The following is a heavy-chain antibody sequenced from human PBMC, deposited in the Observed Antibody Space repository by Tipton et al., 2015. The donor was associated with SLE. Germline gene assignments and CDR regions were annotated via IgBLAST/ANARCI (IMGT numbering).Heavy chain of an antibody. V-gene: IGHV4-39*07. D-gene: IGHD2/OR15-2a*01. CDR3: ARDRTTGDFDY. CDR2: VYYSGSI. Sequence: TLSLTCTVSGGSINTGSYYWGWIRQPPGRGLEWIGSVYYSGSIYSTPSLRSRVSISVDASKNQFSLKMTSVTAADTAIYYCARDRTTGDFDYWGQGTLVTVSS. CDR1: GGSINTGSYY. J-gene: IGHJ4*02.